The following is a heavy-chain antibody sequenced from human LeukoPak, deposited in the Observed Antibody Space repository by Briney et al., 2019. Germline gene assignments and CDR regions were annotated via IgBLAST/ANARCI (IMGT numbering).Heavy chain of an antibody. J-gene: IGHJ4*02. CDR2: IRYDGSNK. D-gene: IGHD6-13*01. V-gene: IGHV3-30*02. CDR1: GFTFSTYG. CDR3: AKDRAAASTVDY. Sequence: GGSLRLSCAASGFTFSTYGIHWVRQAPGKGLEWVAFIRYDGSNKYYADSVKGRFTISRDNSKNMLYLQVNSLRTEDTAVYYCAKDRAAASTVDYWGQGTLVTVSS.